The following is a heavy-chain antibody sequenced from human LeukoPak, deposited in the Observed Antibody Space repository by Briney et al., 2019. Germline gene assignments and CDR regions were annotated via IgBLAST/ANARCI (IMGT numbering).Heavy chain of an antibody. Sequence: SETLSLTCTVSGGSISSSSYYWGWIRQPPGKGLEWIGSIYYSGSTYYNPSLKSRVTISVDTSKNQFSLKLSSVTAADTAVYYCARTRVDTAMVTVWAQPAFDYWGQGTLVTVSS. CDR3: ARTRVDTAMVTVWAQPAFDY. V-gene: IGHV4-39*07. CDR2: IYYSGST. CDR1: GGSISSSSYY. J-gene: IGHJ4*02. D-gene: IGHD5-18*01.